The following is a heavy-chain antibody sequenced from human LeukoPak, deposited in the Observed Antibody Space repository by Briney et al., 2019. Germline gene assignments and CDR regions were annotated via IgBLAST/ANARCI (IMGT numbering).Heavy chain of an antibody. CDR3: ARALAVAGTADYFDY. V-gene: IGHV4-34*01. J-gene: IGHJ4*02. Sequence: PSETLSLTCAVYGGSFSGYYWSWIRQPPGKGLEWIGEINHSGSTNYNPSLKSRVTISVDTSKNQFSLKLSSVTAADTAVYYCARALAVAGTADYFDYWGQGTLVTVSS. CDR1: GGSFSGYY. CDR2: INHSGST. D-gene: IGHD6-19*01.